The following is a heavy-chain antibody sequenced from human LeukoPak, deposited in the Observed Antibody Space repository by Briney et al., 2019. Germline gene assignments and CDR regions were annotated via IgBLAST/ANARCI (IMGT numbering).Heavy chain of an antibody. CDR3: ARGVQQLVQGGENDAFDI. CDR1: GGSISSYY. J-gene: IGHJ3*02. CDR2: IYYSGST. V-gene: IGHV4-59*01. D-gene: IGHD6-13*01. Sequence: SETLSLTCTVSGGSISSYYWSWIRQPPGKGLEWIGYIYYSGSTNYNPSLKSRVTISVDTSKNQFSLKLSSVTAADTAVYYCARGVQQLVQGGENDAFDIWGQGTMVTVSS.